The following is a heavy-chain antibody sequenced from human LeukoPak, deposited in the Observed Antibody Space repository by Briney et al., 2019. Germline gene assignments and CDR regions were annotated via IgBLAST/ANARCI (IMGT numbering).Heavy chain of an antibody. CDR2: INTDGSIT. CDR3: ARDDYMDV. V-gene: IGHV3-74*01. J-gene: IGHJ6*03. CDR1: GFTFSSYW. Sequence: GGSLRLSCAASGFTFSSYWMHWVRQAPGKGLVWVSRINTDGSITNYADSVKGRFTISRDSAKNTLSRDNAKNTLYLQMNSLRAEDTAVYYCARDDYMDVWGKGTTVTVSS.